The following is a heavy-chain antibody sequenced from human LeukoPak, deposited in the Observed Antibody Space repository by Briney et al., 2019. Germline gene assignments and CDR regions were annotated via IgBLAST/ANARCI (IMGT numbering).Heavy chain of an antibody. CDR1: GGSISSYY. Sequence: ASETLSLTCTVSGGSISSYYWSWLRQPAGKGLEWIGRVYSSGATKYNPSLKSRVTISADTSKNQFSLKLPSVTAADTAVYYCARDHYGSGSYKAYFDYWGHGIQVTVSS. CDR3: ARDHYGSGSYKAYFDY. D-gene: IGHD3-10*01. V-gene: IGHV4-4*07. J-gene: IGHJ4*01. CDR2: VYSSGAT.